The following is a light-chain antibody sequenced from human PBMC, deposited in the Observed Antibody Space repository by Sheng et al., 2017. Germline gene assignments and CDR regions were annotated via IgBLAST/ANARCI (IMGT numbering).Light chain of an antibody. J-gene: IGLJ2*01. CDR3: QLWAGSSDVV. Sequence: YELTQPPSVSVAPGQTARITCGGNNIGSKSVHWYQQKPGQAPVLVVYDDRDRPSGIPERFSGSNSGNTATLTISRVEGGDEADYYCQLWAGSSDVVFGGGTKLTVL. V-gene: IGLV3-21*02. CDR1: NIGSKS. CDR2: DDR.